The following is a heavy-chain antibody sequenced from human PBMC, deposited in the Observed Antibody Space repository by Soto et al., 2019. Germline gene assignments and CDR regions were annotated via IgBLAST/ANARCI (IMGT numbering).Heavy chain of an antibody. D-gene: IGHD2-2*01. CDR3: ARGSGPAAILSLHYYYGMDV. Sequence: ASVKVSCKASGYTFTGYYMHWVRQAPGQGLEWMGWINPNSGGTNYAQKFQGWVTMTRDTSISTAYMELSRLRSDDTAVYYCARGSGPAAILSLHYYYGMDVWGQGTTVTVSS. CDR2: INPNSGGT. CDR1: GYTFTGYY. J-gene: IGHJ6*02. V-gene: IGHV1-2*04.